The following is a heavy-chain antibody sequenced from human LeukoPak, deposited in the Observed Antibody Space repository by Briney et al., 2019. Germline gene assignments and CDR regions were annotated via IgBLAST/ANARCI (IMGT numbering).Heavy chain of an antibody. CDR1: GGSISSSSYY. CDR2: IYYAGST. D-gene: IGHD4-17*01. CDR3: AFSSYGDYPLFDY. V-gene: IGHV4-39*07. J-gene: IGHJ4*02. Sequence: SETLSLTCTVSGGSISSSSYYWGWIRQPPGKGLEWIGSIYYAGSTYYNPPLKSRVTMSVDTSKNQFSLKLSSVTAADTAVYYCAFSSYGDYPLFDYWGQGTLVTVSS.